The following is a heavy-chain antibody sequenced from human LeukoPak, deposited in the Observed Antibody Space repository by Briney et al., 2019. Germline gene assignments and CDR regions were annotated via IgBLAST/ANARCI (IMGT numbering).Heavy chain of an antibody. J-gene: IGHJ4*02. CDR2: ISGSGDST. Sequence: GGSLRLSCAASGFTFSNYAMSWVRQALGKGLEWVSSISGSGDSTYYADSVKGRFTISRDNSKNTLYLHMNSLRAEDTAVYYCAKVPVSSSFSLPLDYWGQGTLVTVSS. CDR1: GFTFSNYA. CDR3: AKVPVSSSFSLPLDY. V-gene: IGHV3-23*01. D-gene: IGHD6-13*01.